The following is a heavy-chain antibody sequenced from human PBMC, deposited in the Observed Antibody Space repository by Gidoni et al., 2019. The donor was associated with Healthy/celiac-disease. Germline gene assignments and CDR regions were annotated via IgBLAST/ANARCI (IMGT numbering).Heavy chain of an antibody. CDR3: ARGSVCSSTSCYRWGGLGIPYYYYGMDV. CDR2: INHSGST. Sequence: QVQLQQWGAGLLKPSETLSLTCAVYGGSFSGYYWSWIRQPPGKGLEWIGEINHSGSTNYNPSLKSRVTISVDTSKNQSSLKLSSVTAADTAVYYCARGSVCSSTSCYRWGGLGIPYYYYGMDVWGQGTTVTVSS. J-gene: IGHJ6*02. V-gene: IGHV4-34*01. D-gene: IGHD2-2*02. CDR1: GGSFSGYY.